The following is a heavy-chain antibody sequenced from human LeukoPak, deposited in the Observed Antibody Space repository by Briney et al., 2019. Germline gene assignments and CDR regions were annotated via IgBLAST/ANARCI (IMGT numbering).Heavy chain of an antibody. J-gene: IGHJ6*02. CDR3: ARGAYYYGSGSDHDYYGMDV. V-gene: IGHV1-18*01. D-gene: IGHD3-10*01. CDR2: ISAYNGNT. CDR1: GYTFTSYD. Sequence: ASVKVSCKASGYTFTSYDINWVRQATGQGLEWMGWISAYNGNTNYAQKLQGRVTMTTDTSTSTAYMELRSLRSDDTAVYYCARGAYYYGSGSDHDYYGMDVWGQGTTVTVSS.